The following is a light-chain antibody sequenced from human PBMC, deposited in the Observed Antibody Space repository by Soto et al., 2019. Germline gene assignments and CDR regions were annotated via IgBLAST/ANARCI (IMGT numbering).Light chain of an antibody. V-gene: IGLV1-44*01. CDR2: CNN. CDR3: AAWDDSLNEV. J-gene: IGLJ3*02. CDR1: SSNVGSNT. Sequence: QSVLTQPPSASGTPGQRVTISCSGSSSNVGSNTVNWYQQLPGTAPKLLIYCNNQRPSGVPDRFSGSKSGTSASLAISGLQSEDEADYYCAAWDDSLNEVFGGGTKLTVL.